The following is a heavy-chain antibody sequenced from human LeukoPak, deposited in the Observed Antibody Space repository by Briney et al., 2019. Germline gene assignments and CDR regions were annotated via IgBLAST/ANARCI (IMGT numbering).Heavy chain of an antibody. CDR3: ARERYSSGWYDY. V-gene: IGHV4-39*07. Sequence: SETLSLTCTVSGGSISSSYYYWGWIRQPPGKGLEWIGSGYYSVSTYYNPSLKSRVTISVDTSKNQFSLKLSSVTAADTAVYYCARERYSSGWYDYWGQGTLVTVSS. D-gene: IGHD6-19*01. J-gene: IGHJ4*02. CDR1: GGSISSSYYY. CDR2: GYYSVST.